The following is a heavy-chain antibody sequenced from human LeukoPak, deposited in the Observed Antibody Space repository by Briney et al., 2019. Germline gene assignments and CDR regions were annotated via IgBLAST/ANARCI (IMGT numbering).Heavy chain of an antibody. J-gene: IGHJ5*02. CDR1: GFTFSSYA. Sequence: GSLRLSCAASGFTFSSYAMSWVRQAPGKGLEWVSAISGSGGSTYYADSVKGRFTISRDNSKNTLYLQMSSLRAEDTAVYYCAKERAGVYYDFWSGYWDPWGQGTLVTVSS. CDR2: ISGSGGST. D-gene: IGHD3-3*01. CDR3: AKERAGVYYDFWSGYWDP. V-gene: IGHV3-23*01.